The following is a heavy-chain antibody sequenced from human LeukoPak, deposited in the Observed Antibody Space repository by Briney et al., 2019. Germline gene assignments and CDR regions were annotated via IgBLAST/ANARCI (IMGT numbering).Heavy chain of an antibody. Sequence: ASVKVSCKASGGTFSSYAISWVRQAPGQGLEWMGRIIPIFGIANYAQKFQGRVTITADKSTSTAYMELSSLRSEDTAVYYCARAPGRQRDFDWLHYFDYWGQGTLVTVSS. J-gene: IGHJ4*02. CDR1: GGTFSSYA. CDR3: ARAPGRQRDFDWLHYFDY. D-gene: IGHD3-9*01. V-gene: IGHV1-69*04. CDR2: IIPIFGIA.